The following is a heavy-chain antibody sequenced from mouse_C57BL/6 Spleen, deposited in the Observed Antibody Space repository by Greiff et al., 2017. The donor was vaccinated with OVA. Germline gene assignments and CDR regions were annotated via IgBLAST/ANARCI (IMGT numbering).Heavy chain of an antibody. Sequence: EVHLVESGGGLVQPGGSMKLSCAASGFTFSDAWMDWVRQSPEKGLEWVAEIRNKANNHATYYAESVKGRFTISRDDSKSSVYLQMNSLRAEDTGIYYCTHFGSSNWFAYWGQGTLVTVSA. CDR3: THFGSSNWFAY. J-gene: IGHJ3*01. V-gene: IGHV6-6*01. CDR2: IRNKANNHAT. CDR1: GFTFSDAW. D-gene: IGHD1-1*01.